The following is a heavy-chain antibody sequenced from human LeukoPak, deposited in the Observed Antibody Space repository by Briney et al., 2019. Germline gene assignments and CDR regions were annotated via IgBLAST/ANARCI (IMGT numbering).Heavy chain of an antibody. V-gene: IGHV3-15*01. CDR3: TTGVSMVVPTYYYYMDV. J-gene: IGHJ6*03. CDR2: IKSKTDGGTT. D-gene: IGHD4-23*01. Sequence: GGSLRLSCAASGFTFSNAWMSWVRQAPGKGLEWVGRIKSKTDGGTTDYAAPVKGRFTISRDDSKNTLYLQMNSLKTEDTAVYYCTTGVSMVVPTYYYYMDVWGKGTTVTISS. CDR1: GFTFSNAW.